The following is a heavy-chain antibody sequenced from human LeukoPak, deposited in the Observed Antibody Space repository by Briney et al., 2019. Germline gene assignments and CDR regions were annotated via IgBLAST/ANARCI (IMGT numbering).Heavy chain of an antibody. V-gene: IGHV4-59*01. CDR2: IYYSGST. D-gene: IGHD3/OR15-3a*01. J-gene: IGHJ6*02. Sequence: SETLSLTCTVSGGPISSYYWSWIRQPPGKGLEWIGYIYYSGSTNYNPSLKSRVTISVDTSKNQFSLKLSSVTAADTAVYYCAGTGYPPPNYYCYGMDVWGQGTTVTVS. CDR1: GGPISSYY. CDR3: AGTGYPPPNYYCYGMDV.